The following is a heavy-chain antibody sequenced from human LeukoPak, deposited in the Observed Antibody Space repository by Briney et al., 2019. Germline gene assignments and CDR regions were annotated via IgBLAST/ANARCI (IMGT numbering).Heavy chain of an antibody. V-gene: IGHV1-2*02. J-gene: IGHJ4*02. CDR3: ALVTVAGYFFY. D-gene: IGHD6-19*01. CDR1: AYTFTVNY. Sequence: ASVKVSCTASAYTFTVNYMHWVRQAPGQGIEWMGWINPNSGGTNYAQKFQGRVTMTRDTYISTAYMQLSRLRSVDTAVYFCALVTVAGYFFYWGQGTLVTVSS. CDR2: INPNSGGT.